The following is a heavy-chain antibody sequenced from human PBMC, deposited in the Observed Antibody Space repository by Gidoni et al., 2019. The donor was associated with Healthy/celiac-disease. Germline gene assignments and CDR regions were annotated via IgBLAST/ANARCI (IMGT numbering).Heavy chain of an antibody. CDR1: GGTFSSYA. D-gene: IGHD3-3*01. V-gene: IGHV1-69*01. J-gene: IGHJ6*02. CDR2: IIPIFGTA. CDR3: ARATMRGSPLYYYYYGMDV. Sequence: QVQLVQSGAEVKKPGSSVKVSCKASGGTFSSYAISWVRQAPGQGLEWMGGIIPIFGTANYAQKFQGRVTITADESTSTAYMELSSLRSEDTAVYYCARATMRGSPLYYYYYGMDVWGQGTTVTVSS.